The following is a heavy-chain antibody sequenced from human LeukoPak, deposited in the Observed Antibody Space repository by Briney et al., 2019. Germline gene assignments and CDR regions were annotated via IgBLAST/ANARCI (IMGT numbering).Heavy chain of an antibody. J-gene: IGHJ4*02. CDR3: TTISIAAAGTFDY. Sequence: GGSLRLSCAASGFIFSNAWMSWVRQAPGKGLEWVGRIKSKTDGGTTDYAAPVKGRFTISRDDSKNALYLQMNSLKTEDTAVYYCTTISIAAAGTFDYWGQGTLVTVSS. CDR2: IKSKTDGGTT. CDR1: GFIFSNAW. D-gene: IGHD6-13*01. V-gene: IGHV3-15*01.